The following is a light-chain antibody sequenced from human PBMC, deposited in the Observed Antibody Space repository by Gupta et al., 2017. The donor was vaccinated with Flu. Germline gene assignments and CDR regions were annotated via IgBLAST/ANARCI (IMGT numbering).Light chain of an antibody. V-gene: IGLV3-1*01. CDR3: QAWDSRRGV. CDR2: EDK. Sequence: SYDLTQLPSVSVSPGQTANITCSGDKLGDKYTYWYQQKPGQSPGLVIYEDKKRPSGIPERFTGSNSGTTATLTISGTQAMDDAYYYCQAWDSRRGVCGAGTKVKVL. J-gene: IGLJ1*01. CDR1: KLGDKY.